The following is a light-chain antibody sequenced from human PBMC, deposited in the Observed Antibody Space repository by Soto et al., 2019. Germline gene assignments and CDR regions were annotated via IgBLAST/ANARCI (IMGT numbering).Light chain of an antibody. CDR3: QQLSHYPYT. Sequence: DIQLTQSPSFLSASVEDRVTISCRASYDISSSLAWYQQEPGKPPKRLIYDSSTWQTGVPSRFTGSGSGRKFTLTISGLQFGDFATYFCQQLSHYPYTFGQGTKLEI. V-gene: IGKV1-9*01. CDR1: YDISSS. CDR2: DSS. J-gene: IGKJ2*01.